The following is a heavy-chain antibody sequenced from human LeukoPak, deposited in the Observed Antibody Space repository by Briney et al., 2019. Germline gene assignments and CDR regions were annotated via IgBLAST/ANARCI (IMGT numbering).Heavy chain of an antibody. CDR1: GYTLTELS. Sequence: ASVKVSCKVSGYTLTELSMHWVRQAPGKGLEWMGGFDPEDGETIYAQKFQGRVTMTEDTSTDTAYMELSSLRSEDTAVYYCARDKFNYYDSSGYYCYWGQGTLVTVSS. D-gene: IGHD3-22*01. CDR3: ARDKFNYYDSSGYYCY. J-gene: IGHJ4*02. V-gene: IGHV1-24*01. CDR2: FDPEDGET.